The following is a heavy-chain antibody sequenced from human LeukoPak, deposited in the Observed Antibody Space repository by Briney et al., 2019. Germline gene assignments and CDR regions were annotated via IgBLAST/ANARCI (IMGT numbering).Heavy chain of an antibody. CDR1: GGSFSGYY. CDR2: INHSGST. CDR3: ARGFYDRTPD. V-gene: IGHV4-34*01. J-gene: IGHJ4*02. Sequence: SETLSLTCAVYGGSFSGYYWSWIRQPPGKGLEWIGEINHSGSTNYNPSLKSRVTISVDTSKNQFSLKLSSVTAAYTAVYYCARGFYDRTPDWGQGTLVTVSS. D-gene: IGHD3-22*01.